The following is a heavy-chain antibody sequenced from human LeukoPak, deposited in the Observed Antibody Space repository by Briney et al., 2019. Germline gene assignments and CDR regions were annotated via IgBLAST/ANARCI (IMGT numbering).Heavy chain of an antibody. CDR1: GFTFSDYG. D-gene: IGHD3-22*01. CDR3: AREGTMISSFDY. CDR2: IRFDGSDE. J-gene: IGHJ4*02. V-gene: IGHV3-30*02. Sequence: PGGSLRLSCAGSGFTFSDYGMHWVRQAPGKGLEWVTFIRFDGSDEFYADSVKGRFTVSRDNAKNSLYLEMNSLRVDDTAVYYCAREGTMISSFDYWGQGTLVTVSS.